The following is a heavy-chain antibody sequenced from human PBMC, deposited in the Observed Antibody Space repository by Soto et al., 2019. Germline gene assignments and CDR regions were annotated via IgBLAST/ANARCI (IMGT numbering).Heavy chain of an antibody. V-gene: IGHV4-4*07. Sequence: SETLSLTCTVSGGSISSYYWSWIRQPAGKGLEWIGRIYTSGSTNYNPSLKSRVTMSVDTSKSQFSLKLSSVTAADTAVYYCARDQADNNQSKYRTPGWFDPWGQGTLVTVSS. CDR3: ARDQADNNQSKYRTPGWFDP. D-gene: IGHD3-16*02. CDR1: GGSISSYY. CDR2: IYTSGST. J-gene: IGHJ5*02.